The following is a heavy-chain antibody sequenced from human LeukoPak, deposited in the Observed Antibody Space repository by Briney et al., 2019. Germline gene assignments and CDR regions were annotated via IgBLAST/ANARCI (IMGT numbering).Heavy chain of an antibody. CDR3: AIPDILTGYYRY. J-gene: IGHJ4*02. Sequence: PSETLSLTCAVYGGSFSGYYWSWLRQPPGKGLEWIGEINHSGSNNYKPSLKRRVTISVDTYKNQFSLKLTSVTAADTAVYYCAIPDILTGYYRYWGQGTLVTVSS. CDR1: GGSFSGYY. CDR2: INHSGSN. V-gene: IGHV4-34*01. D-gene: IGHD3-9*01.